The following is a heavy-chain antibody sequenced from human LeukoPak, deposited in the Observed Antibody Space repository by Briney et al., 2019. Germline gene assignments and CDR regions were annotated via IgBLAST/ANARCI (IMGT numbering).Heavy chain of an antibody. D-gene: IGHD2-2*01. J-gene: IGHJ6*02. V-gene: IGHV4-39*07. Sequence: SETLSLTCTVSGGSISNSSYYWGWIRQPPGKGLEWIGSMYYSGSTYYNPALKSRVTISVDTSKNQFSLKLSSVTAADTAVYYCARDVRGADCSSTSCYRGMDVWGLGTTVTVSS. CDR2: MYYSGST. CDR1: GGSISNSSYY. CDR3: ARDVRGADCSSTSCYRGMDV.